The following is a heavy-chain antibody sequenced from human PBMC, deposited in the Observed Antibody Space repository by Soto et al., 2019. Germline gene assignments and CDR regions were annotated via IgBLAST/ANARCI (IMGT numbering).Heavy chain of an antibody. D-gene: IGHD3-10*01. CDR2: ISGSGGST. CDR3: AKGSATRGRITMVRGVPTPIYCGMDV. J-gene: IGHJ6*02. Sequence: GGSLRLSCAASGFTFSSYAMSWVRQAPGKGLEWVSAISGSGGSTYYADSVKGRFTISRDNSKNTLYLQMNSLRAEDTAVYYCAKGSATRGRITMVRGVPTPIYCGMDVWGQGTTVTVSS. CDR1: GFTFSSYA. V-gene: IGHV3-23*01.